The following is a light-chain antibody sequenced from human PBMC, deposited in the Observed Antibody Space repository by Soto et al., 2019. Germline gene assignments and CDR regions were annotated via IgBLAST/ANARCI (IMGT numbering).Light chain of an antibody. CDR1: SSDLGGYDY. J-gene: IGLJ1*01. CDR2: DVS. V-gene: IGLV2-14*03. CDR3: GSYTTTSTLKV. Sequence: QSALTQPASVSGSPGQSITISCTGTSSDLGGYDYVSWYQHHAGKAPKLIIYDVSDRPSGVSDRFSGSKSGNTASLTISGLQAEDEADYYCGSYTTTSTLKVFGTGTKVTVL.